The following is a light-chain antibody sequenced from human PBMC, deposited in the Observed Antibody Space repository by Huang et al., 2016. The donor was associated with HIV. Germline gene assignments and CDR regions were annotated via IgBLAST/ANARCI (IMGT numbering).Light chain of an antibody. V-gene: IGKV4-1*01. Sequence: DIVVTQSPGSLALSLGERAAINCTSSQSVFRSSNNKNYLSWYQLKPGQSPQLLIYWASTREFGVPDRFRGTGSGTDFTLTITSLQAEDVAVYYCHQYYSSPQTFGQGTKVEV. CDR1: QSVFRSSNNKNY. CDR2: WAS. CDR3: HQYYSSPQT. J-gene: IGKJ1*01.